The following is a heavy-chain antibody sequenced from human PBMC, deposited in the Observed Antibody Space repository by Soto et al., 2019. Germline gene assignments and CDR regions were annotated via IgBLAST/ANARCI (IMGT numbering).Heavy chain of an antibody. CDR3: ARGLLWFGELTIGYYGMDV. Sequence: QVQLVESGGGVVQPGRSLRLSCAASGFTFSSYAMHWVRQAPGKGLEWVAVISYDGSNKYYADSVKGRFTISRDNSKNTLYQKMNSLGAEDTAVYYCARGLLWFGELTIGYYGMDVWGQGTTVTVSS. J-gene: IGHJ6*02. CDR1: GFTFSSYA. CDR2: ISYDGSNK. V-gene: IGHV3-30-3*01. D-gene: IGHD3-10*01.